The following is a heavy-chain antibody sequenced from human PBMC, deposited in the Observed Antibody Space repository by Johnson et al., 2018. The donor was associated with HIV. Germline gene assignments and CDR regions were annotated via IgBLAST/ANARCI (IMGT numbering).Heavy chain of an antibody. CDR1: GFTFSSYW. D-gene: IGHD3-16*02. V-gene: IGHV3-7*03. J-gene: IGHJ3*02. Sequence: EMQLVESGGGVVQPGGSLRLSCAASGFTFSSYWMSWVRQAPGKGLEWVANIKQDGSEKYYVDSVKGRFTISRDNAKNSLYLQMNSLRAEDTALYYCAREIPYDYVWGSYRPGAFDIWGQGTMVTVSS. CDR3: AREIPYDYVWGSYRPGAFDI. CDR2: IKQDGSEK.